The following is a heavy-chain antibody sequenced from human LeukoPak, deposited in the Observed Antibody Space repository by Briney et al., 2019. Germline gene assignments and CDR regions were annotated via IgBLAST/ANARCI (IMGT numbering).Heavy chain of an antibody. CDR1: GDSISTSNSY. D-gene: IGHD1-26*01. CDR2: IYYSGNT. V-gene: IGHV4-39*07. CDR3: ARIYRSYVTAGDYYYYYMDV. J-gene: IGHJ6*03. Sequence: SETLSLTCTVSGDSISTSNSYWGWIRQPPGKGLEWIGSIYYSGNTYYNASLKSRVTISVDTSKNQFSLKLSSVTAADTAVYFCARIYRSYVTAGDYYYYYMDVWGKGTTVTVSS.